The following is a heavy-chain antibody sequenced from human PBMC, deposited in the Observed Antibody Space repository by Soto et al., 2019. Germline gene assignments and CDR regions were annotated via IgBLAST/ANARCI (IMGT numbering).Heavy chain of an antibody. CDR3: ARGTQDIVVVVAATRHYYYYYYMDV. Sequence: GGSLRLSCAASVFTFSSYWMSWVRQAPGKGLEWVANIKQDGSEKYYVDSVKGRFTISRDNAKNSLYLQMNSLRAEDTAVYYCARGTQDIVVVVAATRHYYYYYYMDVWGKGTTVTVSS. J-gene: IGHJ6*03. D-gene: IGHD2-15*01. CDR2: IKQDGSEK. V-gene: IGHV3-7*01. CDR1: VFTFSSYW.